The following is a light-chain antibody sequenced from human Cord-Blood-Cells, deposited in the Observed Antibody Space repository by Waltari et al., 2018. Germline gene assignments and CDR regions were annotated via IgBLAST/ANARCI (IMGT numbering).Light chain of an antibody. CDR2: AVS. V-gene: IGLV2-23*02. CDR1: SSDVGLYNL. CDR3: CSYAGSSTYV. J-gene: IGLJ1*01. Sequence: QSALTQPASVSGSPGQSITIPCTGTSSDVGLYNLVSWYQQHPGKAPKLMIYAVSKRPSGVSNRFSGSKSGNTASLTISGLQAEDEADYYCCSYAGSSTYVFGTGTKVTVL.